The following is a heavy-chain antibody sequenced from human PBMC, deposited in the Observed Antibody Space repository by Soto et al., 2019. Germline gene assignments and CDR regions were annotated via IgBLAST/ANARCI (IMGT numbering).Heavy chain of an antibody. CDR2: ISWNSGSI. V-gene: IGHV3-9*01. Sequence: PGGSLRLSCAASGFTFDDYAMHWVRQAPGKGLEWVSGISWNSGSIGYADSVKGRFTISRDNAKNSLYLQMNSLRAEDTALYYCAKGPDYYYYYGMDVWGQGTTVTSP. CDR1: GFTFDDYA. J-gene: IGHJ6*02. CDR3: AKGPDYYYYYGMDV.